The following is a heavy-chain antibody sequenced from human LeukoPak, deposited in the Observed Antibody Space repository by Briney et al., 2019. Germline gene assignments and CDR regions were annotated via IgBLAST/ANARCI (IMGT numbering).Heavy chain of an antibody. CDR1: GYTFASYG. CDR3: AADGPGSSSPYHDY. V-gene: IGHV1-18*01. J-gene: IGHJ4*02. D-gene: IGHD6-6*01. Sequence: ASVKVSCKASGYTFASYGISWVRQAPGQGLEWMGWISAYNGNTNYAQKLQGRVTMTTDTSTSTAYMELRSLRSDDTAVYYCAADGPGSSSPYHDYWGQGTLVTVSS. CDR2: ISAYNGNT.